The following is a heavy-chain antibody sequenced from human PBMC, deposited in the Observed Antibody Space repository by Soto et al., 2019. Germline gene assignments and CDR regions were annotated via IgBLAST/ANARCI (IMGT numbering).Heavy chain of an antibody. Sequence: WVHKPPGKGGEWIGEIYHSVSTNYNPSLKSRVTISVDKSKNLLALKLSSVTAAATAVYYCAWSLARSSSAPELYYYAMHV. CDR2: IYHSVST. CDR3: AWSLARSSSAPELYYYAMHV. V-gene: IGHV4-4*02. D-gene: IGHD3-3*01. J-gene: IGHJ6*01.